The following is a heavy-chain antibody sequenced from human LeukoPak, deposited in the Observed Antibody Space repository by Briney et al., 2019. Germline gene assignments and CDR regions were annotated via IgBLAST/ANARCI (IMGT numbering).Heavy chain of an antibody. V-gene: IGHV3-33*06. CDR2: IWYDGSNK. D-gene: IGHD3-22*01. CDR3: AKENYYDSSGPDY. Sequence: GGSLRLSCAASGFTFSSYGMHWVRQAPGKGLEWVAVIWYDGSNKYYADSVKGRFTISRDNSKNTLYLQMNSLRAEDTAVYYCAKENYYDSSGPDYWGQGALVTVSS. CDR1: GFTFSSYG. J-gene: IGHJ4*02.